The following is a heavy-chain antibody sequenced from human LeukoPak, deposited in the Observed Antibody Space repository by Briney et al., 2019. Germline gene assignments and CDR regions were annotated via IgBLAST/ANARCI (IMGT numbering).Heavy chain of an antibody. CDR2: MNPNSGNT. Sequence: GASVKVSCKASGYTFTSYVINWVRQATGQGLEWMGWMNPNSGNTGYAQKFQGRVTMTRNTSISTAYMELSSLRSEDTAVYYCARGLGDFWSGYYRDDWFDPWGQGTLVTVSS. J-gene: IGHJ5*02. D-gene: IGHD3-3*01. V-gene: IGHV1-8*01. CDR1: GYTFTSYV. CDR3: ARGLGDFWSGYYRDDWFDP.